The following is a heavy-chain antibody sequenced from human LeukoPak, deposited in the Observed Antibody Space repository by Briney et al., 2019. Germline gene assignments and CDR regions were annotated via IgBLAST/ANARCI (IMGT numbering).Heavy chain of an antibody. CDR3: ARDQSTVGGPGYFDH. CDR1: GFTFSSYE. J-gene: IGHJ4*02. V-gene: IGHV3-48*03. D-gene: IGHD4-11*01. CDR2: ISGSGSTI. Sequence: GGSLRLSCAASGFTFSSYEMNWVRQAPGKGLEWVSYISGSGSTIYYADSVKGRFTISRDNAKNSLYLQMNSLRAEDTAVYYCARDQSTVGGPGYFDHWGQGTLVTVSS.